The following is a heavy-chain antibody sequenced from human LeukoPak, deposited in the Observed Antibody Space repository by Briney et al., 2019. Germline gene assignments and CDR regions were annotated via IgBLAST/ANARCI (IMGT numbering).Heavy chain of an antibody. J-gene: IGHJ4*02. V-gene: IGHV1-2*02. D-gene: IGHD3-10*01. CDR3: ARDGPAQMVEFDN. Sequence: ASVKVSCKASGYTFSGSGWYLYWLRRAPGQGLECLGWIYPNNGATSYAQKFQGRVAMTRDTSVSTAYMELSRLRPDDTAVYFCARDGPAQMVEFDNWGQGTLVTASS. CDR1: GYTFSGSGWY. CDR2: IYPNNGAT.